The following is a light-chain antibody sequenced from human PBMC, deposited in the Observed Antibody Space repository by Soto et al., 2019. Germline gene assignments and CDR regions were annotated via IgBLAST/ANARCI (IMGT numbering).Light chain of an antibody. Sequence: QSVLTQPPSASGAPGQRVTLSCVGGSSNVGFNAVNWYQQLPGAAPKLLMHGNSQRPSGVPDRFSGSKSGTSASLAIIGLRTEDEADYYCAAWDDSLRGVVFGGGTKRTVL. CDR3: AAWDDSLRGVV. J-gene: IGLJ3*02. CDR2: GNS. CDR1: SSNVGFNA. V-gene: IGLV1-47*02.